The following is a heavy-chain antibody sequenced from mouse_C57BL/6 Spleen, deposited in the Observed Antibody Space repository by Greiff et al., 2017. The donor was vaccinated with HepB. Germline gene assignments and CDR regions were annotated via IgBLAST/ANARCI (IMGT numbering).Heavy chain of an antibody. CDR3: ARYPIPYYYGSARYAMDY. D-gene: IGHD1-1*01. CDR2: IDPSDSYT. Sequence: QVQLQQPGAELVMPGASVKLSCKASGYTFTSYWMHWVKQRPGQGLEWIGEIDPSDSYTNYNQKFKGKSTLTVDKSSSTAYMQLSSLTSADSAVYYCARYPIPYYYGSARYAMDYWGQGTSVTVSS. V-gene: IGHV1-69*01. CDR1: GYTFTSYW. J-gene: IGHJ4*01.